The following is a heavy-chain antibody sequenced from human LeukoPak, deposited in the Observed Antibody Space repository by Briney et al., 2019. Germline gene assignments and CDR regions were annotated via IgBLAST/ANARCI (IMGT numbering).Heavy chain of an antibody. CDR2: IYYSGST. Sequence: PSETLSLTCTVSGGSISSYYWSWIRQPPGKGLEWIGYIYYSGSTNYNPSLKSRVTISVDTSKNQFSLKLSSVTAADTAVYYCARDFGIAVAGGAYYYYGMDVWGQGTTVTVSS. CDR1: GGSISSYY. J-gene: IGHJ6*02. CDR3: ARDFGIAVAGGAYYYYGMDV. D-gene: IGHD6-19*01. V-gene: IGHV4-59*01.